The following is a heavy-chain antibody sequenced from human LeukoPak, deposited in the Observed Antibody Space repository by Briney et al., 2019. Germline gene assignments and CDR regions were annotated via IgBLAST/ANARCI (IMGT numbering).Heavy chain of an antibody. J-gene: IGHJ4*02. CDR2: ISSSSSTM. CDR3: TRDQEGSDY. CDR1: GFTFSSSS. Sequence: GGSLRLSCAASGFTFSSSSMNWVRQAPGKGLEWVSYISSSSSTMYYADSVKGRFTISRDNAKNVLYLQMNSLGAEDTAVYYCTRDQEGSDYWGQGTLVTVSS. V-gene: IGHV3-48*01.